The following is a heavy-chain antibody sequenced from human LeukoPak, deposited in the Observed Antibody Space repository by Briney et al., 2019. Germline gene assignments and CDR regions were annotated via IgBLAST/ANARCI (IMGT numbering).Heavy chain of an antibody. Sequence: ASVKVSCKASGYTFTSYAMNWVRQAPGQGLEWMGWISAYNGNTNYAQKLQGRVTMTTDTSTSTAYMELRSLRSDDTAVYYCARLGYYDFWSGYYGRYYFDYWGQGTLVTVSS. V-gene: IGHV1-18*01. J-gene: IGHJ4*02. D-gene: IGHD3-3*01. CDR1: GYTFTSYA. CDR2: ISAYNGNT. CDR3: ARLGYYDFWSGYYGRYYFDY.